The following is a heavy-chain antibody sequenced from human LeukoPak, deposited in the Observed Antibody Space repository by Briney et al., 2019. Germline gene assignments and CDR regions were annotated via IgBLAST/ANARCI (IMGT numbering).Heavy chain of an antibody. D-gene: IGHD2-8*02. J-gene: IGHJ5*02. V-gene: IGHV4-39*07. CDR2: IYYSGST. Sequence: NPSETLSLTCTVSGGSISRSSFYWGWIRQPPGKGLEWIASIYYSGSTNYNPSLKSRVTISVDTSKNQFSLKLSSVTAADTAVYYCARDTGNWFDPWGQGTLVTVSS. CDR3: ARDTGNWFDP. CDR1: GGSISRSSFY.